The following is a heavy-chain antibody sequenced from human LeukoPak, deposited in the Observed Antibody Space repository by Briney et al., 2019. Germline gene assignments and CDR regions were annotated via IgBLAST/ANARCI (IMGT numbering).Heavy chain of an antibody. Sequence: SETLSLTCSVSGDSISSSSSYWGWIRQPPGKGLEWIGSIYYSGSTYYNTSLKSRVTISVDTSKNQFSLKLSSVTAADTAVYYCARGHLGTTGGVDIWGQGTMVTVSS. V-gene: IGHV4-39*07. CDR3: ARGHLGTTGGVDI. CDR2: IYYSGST. J-gene: IGHJ3*02. CDR1: GDSISSSSSY. D-gene: IGHD1-1*01.